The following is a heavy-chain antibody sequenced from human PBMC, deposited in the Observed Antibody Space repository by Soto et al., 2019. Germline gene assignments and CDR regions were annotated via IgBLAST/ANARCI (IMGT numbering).Heavy chain of an antibody. D-gene: IGHD1-26*01. Sequence: QVQLQQWGAGLLKPSETLSLTCAVYGGSFSGYYWSWIRQPPGKGLEWIGEINHSGSTNYNPSLKSRVTISVDTSKNQFSLKLSSVTAADTAVYYCARAVSLPAAVGGRHRYFDLWGRGTLVTVSS. V-gene: IGHV4-34*01. CDR2: INHSGST. CDR3: ARAVSLPAAVGGRHRYFDL. J-gene: IGHJ2*01. CDR1: GGSFSGYY.